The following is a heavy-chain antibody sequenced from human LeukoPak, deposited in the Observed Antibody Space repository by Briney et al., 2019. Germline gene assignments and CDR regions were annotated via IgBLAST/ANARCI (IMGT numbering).Heavy chain of an antibody. Sequence: PGGSLRLSCAASGLTFSSYWMSWVRQAPGKGLEWVANIKQDGSEKYYVDSVKGRFTISRDNAKNSLYLQMNSLRAEDTAVYYCARDDVDTATFDYWGQGTLVTVSS. CDR2: IKQDGSEK. J-gene: IGHJ4*02. CDR3: ARDDVDTATFDY. D-gene: IGHD5-18*01. V-gene: IGHV3-7*03. CDR1: GLTFSSYW.